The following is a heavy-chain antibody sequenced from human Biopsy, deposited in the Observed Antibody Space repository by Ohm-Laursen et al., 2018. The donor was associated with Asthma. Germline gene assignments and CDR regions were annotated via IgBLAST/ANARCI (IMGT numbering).Heavy chain of an antibody. V-gene: IGHV4-30-2*01. J-gene: IGHJ4*02. CDR3: ARVKDGYNFDY. D-gene: IGHD5-24*01. CDR2: IYHSGST. CDR1: GGSISSGGYS. Sequence: PSETLSLTCAVSGGSISSGGYSWSWIRQPPGRGLEWIGNIYHSGSTYYNPSLKSRVTISVDRPKNQFSLRLSSVTAADTAVYCCARVKDGYNFDYWGQGTLVTVSS.